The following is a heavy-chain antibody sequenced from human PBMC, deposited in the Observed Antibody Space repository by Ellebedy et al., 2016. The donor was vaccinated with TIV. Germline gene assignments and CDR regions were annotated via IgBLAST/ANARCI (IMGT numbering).Heavy chain of an antibody. CDR2: ISEGGGIT. CDR3: AKELYGHDAFDI. J-gene: IGHJ3*02. Sequence: PGGSLRLSCAASGFSISTYAMSWVRQAPGKGLEWVSAISEGGGITLYADSVKGRFTISRDNSKNTLYVQLNSLRADDTAVYYCAKELYGHDAFDIWGQGTMVIVSS. D-gene: IGHD3-10*01. V-gene: IGHV3-23*01. CDR1: GFSISTYA.